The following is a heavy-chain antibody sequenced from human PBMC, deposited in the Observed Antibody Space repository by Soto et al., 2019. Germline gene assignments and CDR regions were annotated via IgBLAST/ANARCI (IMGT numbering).Heavy chain of an antibody. CDR2: IYYSGST. CDR1: GGSISKYY. Sequence: PSETLSLTCTVSGGSISKYYWNWIRQSPGKELEWIGYIYYSGSTNYNPSLKSRVTISVDTSKNQFSLKLRSVTAAATAVYYCARMLSGXSYGPLDSWGQGTLVTVSS. D-gene: IGHD5-18*01. J-gene: IGHJ4*02. V-gene: IGHV4-59*08. CDR3: ARMLSGXSYGPLDS.